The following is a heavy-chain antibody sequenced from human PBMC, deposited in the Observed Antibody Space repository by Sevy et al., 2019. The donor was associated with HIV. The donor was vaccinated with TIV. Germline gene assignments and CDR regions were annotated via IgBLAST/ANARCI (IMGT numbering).Heavy chain of an antibody. Sequence: SETLSLTCTISGGSISTVDYYSTWIRQPAGKGLEWIGRISASGTSTYNPSLESRVTMSVDTSKNQFSLKLTSVTAADTAMYYCVKEHFDWLLPSYYFDLWGSGTLVTVSS. CDR1: GGSISTVDYY. CDR2: ISASGTS. CDR3: VKEHFDWLLPSYYFDL. D-gene: IGHD3-9*01. J-gene: IGHJ2*01. V-gene: IGHV4-61*02.